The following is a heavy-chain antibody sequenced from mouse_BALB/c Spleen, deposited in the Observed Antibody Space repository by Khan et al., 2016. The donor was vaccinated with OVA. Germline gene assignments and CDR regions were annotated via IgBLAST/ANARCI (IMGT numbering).Heavy chain of an antibody. J-gene: IGHJ1*01. Sequence: QFQLVQSGHERKKKGETVKSSGKAEGYTLKNYGMNWVKQAPGKGLKWMGWINTYSGEPTYADDFKGRSAFSLETSASTAYLQIKNLKNEDTATYFCARSNSYWSFAVWGAGTTLPVSS. V-gene: IGHV9-3-1*01. CDR1: GYTLKNYG. CDR2: INTYSGEP. D-gene: IGHD4-1*02. CDR3: ARSNSYWSFAV.